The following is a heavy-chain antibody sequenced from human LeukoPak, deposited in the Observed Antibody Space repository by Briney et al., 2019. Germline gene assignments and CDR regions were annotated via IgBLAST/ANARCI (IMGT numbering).Heavy chain of an antibody. CDR1: GGSFSGYY. CDR2: INHSGST. Sequence: PSETLSLTCAVYGGSFSGYYWSWIRQPPGKGPEWIGEINHSGSTNYNPSLKSRVTISVDTSKNQFSLKLSSVTAADTAVYYCARGRGDIVVVPAAMDGFYYYYMDVWGKGTTVTVSS. D-gene: IGHD2-2*01. V-gene: IGHV4-34*01. CDR3: ARGRGDIVVVPAAMDGFYYYYMDV. J-gene: IGHJ6*03.